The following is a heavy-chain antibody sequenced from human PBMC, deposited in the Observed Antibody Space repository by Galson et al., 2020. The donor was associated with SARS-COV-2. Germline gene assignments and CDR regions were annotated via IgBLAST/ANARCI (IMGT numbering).Heavy chain of an antibody. D-gene: IGHD3-9*01. Sequence: GGSLRLSCAASGFTFSSYAMSWVRKAPGKGLEWVSAISGSGGSTYYADSVKGRFTISRDNSKNTLYLQMNSLRAEDTAVYYCANSALGRYFDWPHPTAFDYWGQGTLVTVSS. V-gene: IGHV3-23*01. CDR2: ISGSGGST. CDR1: GFTFSSYA. CDR3: ANSALGRYFDWPHPTAFDY. J-gene: IGHJ4*02.